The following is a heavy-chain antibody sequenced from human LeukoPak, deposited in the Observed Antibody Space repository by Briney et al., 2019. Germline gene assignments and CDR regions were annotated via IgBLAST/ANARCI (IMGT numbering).Heavy chain of an antibody. V-gene: IGHV3-20*04. CDR2: INWNGVST. J-gene: IGHJ4*02. D-gene: IGHD1-7*01. CDR1: GFTFEDYG. CDR3: ARDGGELPHWDY. Sequence: GGSLRLSCAASGFTFEDYGMSWVRQAPGKGLEWVSGINWNGVSTAYADSVKGRFTISRDNAKNSLYLQMNSLRAEDTAVYYCARDGGELPHWDYWGQGTLVTVSS.